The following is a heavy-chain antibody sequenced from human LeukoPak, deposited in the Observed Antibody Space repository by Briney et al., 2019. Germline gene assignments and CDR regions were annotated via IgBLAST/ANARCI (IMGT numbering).Heavy chain of an antibody. CDR1: GYTFTSYG. D-gene: IGHD3-3*01. CDR2: ISAYNGST. CDR3: ARDQADNDFWSGYYDY. J-gene: IGHJ4*02. V-gene: IGHV1-18*01. Sequence: ASVKVSCKASGYTFTSYGISWVRQAPGQGLEWMGWISAYNGSTNYAQKLQGRVTMTTDTSTSTAYMELRSLRSDDTAVYYCARDQADNDFWSGYYDYWGQGTLVTVSS.